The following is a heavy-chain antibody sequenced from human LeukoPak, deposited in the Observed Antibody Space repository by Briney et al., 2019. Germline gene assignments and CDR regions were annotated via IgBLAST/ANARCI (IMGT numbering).Heavy chain of an antibody. V-gene: IGHV4-34*01. CDR2: INHSGST. J-gene: IGHJ5*02. Sequence: ASETLSLTCAVYGGSFSGYYWTWIRQPPGQGLEWLGEINHSGSTNYNPSLKSRVPISVDTSKNQFSLKVRSMTAADMAVYYCARRPGRGLNRRNPRLGERHNWFDPWGQGTLVTVSS. CDR1: GGSFSGYY. D-gene: IGHD3-10*01. CDR3: ARRPGRGLNRRNPRLGERHNWFDP.